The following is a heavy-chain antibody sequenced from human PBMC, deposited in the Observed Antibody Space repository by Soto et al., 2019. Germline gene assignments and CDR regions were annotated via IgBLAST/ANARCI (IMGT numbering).Heavy chain of an antibody. V-gene: IGHV3-74*01. J-gene: IGHJ4*02. Sequence: GGSLRLSCAASGFTFSNYWMHWVRQAPGKGLVWLSRIDSDGSTTSYADSVKGRFTISRDNAKNTLYLQMNSLRAEDTAVYFCARDPTYFYDSSGYYDFRGQGTLVTVSS. CDR3: ARDPTYFYDSSGYYDF. CDR1: GFTFSNYW. D-gene: IGHD3-22*01. CDR2: IDSDGSTT.